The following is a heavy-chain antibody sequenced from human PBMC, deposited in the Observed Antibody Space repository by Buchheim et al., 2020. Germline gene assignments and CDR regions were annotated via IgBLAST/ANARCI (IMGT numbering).Heavy chain of an antibody. CDR1: GFTFSTYG. D-gene: IGHD3-3*01. CDR3: ARDRNDFWSVRGLNNWLDP. V-gene: IGHV3-33*01. Sequence: QVQLVESGGGVVQPGRSLRLSCAASGFTFSTYGMHWVRQAPGKGLEWVAVIWYDGSNTYYTDSVKGRFTISRDNSKNTLYLQMNSLRAEDTAVYYCARDRNDFWSVRGLNNWLDPWGQGTL. J-gene: IGHJ5*02. CDR2: IWYDGSNT.